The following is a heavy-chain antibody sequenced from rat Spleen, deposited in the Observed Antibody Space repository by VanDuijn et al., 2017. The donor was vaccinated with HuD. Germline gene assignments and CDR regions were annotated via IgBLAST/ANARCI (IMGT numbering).Heavy chain of an antibody. CDR3: ARNDYSVDLWYVDF. CDR2: IIYDGSST. D-gene: IGHD1-1*01. Sequence: EVQLVESGGGLVQPGRSLKLSCAASGFTFSDYAMAWVRQAPKKGLEWVATIIYDGSSTYYRDSVKGRFTISRDNAKSTLYLQMDSLRSEDTATYYCARNDYSVDLWYVDFWGPGTMVTVSS. J-gene: IGHJ1*01. V-gene: IGHV5-17*01. CDR1: GFTFSDYA.